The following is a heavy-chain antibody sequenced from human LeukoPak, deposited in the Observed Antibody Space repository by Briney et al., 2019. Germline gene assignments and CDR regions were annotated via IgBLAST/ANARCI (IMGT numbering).Heavy chain of an antibody. Sequence: SETLSLTCTVSGDSITRRSYFWAWIRQRPGKGLEWIGSVDYTGNTYYNPSLKSRVTISLATSDNQVSLTVSSVTAADTAIYFCARHEPSSFYYESRGNWFDPWGQGDLVTVSP. J-gene: IGHJ5*02. CDR3: ARHEPSSFYYESRGNWFDP. D-gene: IGHD3-22*01. CDR2: VDYTGNT. V-gene: IGHV4-39*01. CDR1: GDSITRRSYF.